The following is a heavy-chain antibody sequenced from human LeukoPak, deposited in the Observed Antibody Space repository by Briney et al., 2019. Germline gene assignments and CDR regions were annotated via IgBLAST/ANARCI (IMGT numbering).Heavy chain of an antibody. Sequence: PSETLSLPCTVSGGSISSYYWSWIRQPAGKGLEWIGRIYTSGSTNYNPSLKSRVTISVDKSKNQFSLKLSSVTAADTAVYYCARSYQLLLDVWGKGTTVTVSS. V-gene: IGHV4-4*07. J-gene: IGHJ6*04. CDR1: GGSISSYY. D-gene: IGHD6-6*01. CDR3: ARSYQLLLDV. CDR2: IYTSGST.